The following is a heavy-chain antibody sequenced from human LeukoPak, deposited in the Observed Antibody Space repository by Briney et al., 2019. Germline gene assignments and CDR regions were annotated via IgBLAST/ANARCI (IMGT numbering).Heavy chain of an antibody. CDR1: GGSISSHY. V-gene: IGHV4-59*11. CDR3: AREGAGYYDSSGYFDY. D-gene: IGHD3-22*01. CDR2: IYYSGST. Sequence: SETLSLTCTVSGGSISSHYWSRIRQPPGKGLEWIGYIYYSGSTNYNPSLKSRVTISVDTSKNQFSLKLSSVTAADTAVYYCAREGAGYYDSSGYFDYWGQGTLVTVSS. J-gene: IGHJ4*02.